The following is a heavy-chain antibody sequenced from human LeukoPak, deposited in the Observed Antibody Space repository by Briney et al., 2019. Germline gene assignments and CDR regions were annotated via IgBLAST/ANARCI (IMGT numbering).Heavy chain of an antibody. D-gene: IGHD5-12*01. Sequence: ASVKVSCKASGYTFTGYYMHWVRQTPGQGVEWMGWINPNSGGTNYAQKFQGRVTMTRDTSISTDYMELSRLRSDDTAVYYCARTPRDIVARIQYYYYGRDVWGEGTTIAVSS. J-gene: IGHJ6*01. CDR1: GYTFTGYY. CDR2: INPNSGGT. V-gene: IGHV1-2*02. CDR3: ARTPRDIVARIQYYYYGRDV.